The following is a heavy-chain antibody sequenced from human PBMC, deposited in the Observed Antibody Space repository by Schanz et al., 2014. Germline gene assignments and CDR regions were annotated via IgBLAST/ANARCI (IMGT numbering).Heavy chain of an antibody. D-gene: IGHD6-13*01. CDR3: ARDRQNIASPATGFDS. J-gene: IGHJ4*02. CDR1: GGPLSSYP. Sequence: QVQLVHSGAEMKKPGSSVRVSCKASGGPLSSYPINWVRQAPGQGLEWMGGVIPMLGITNYAERFQGRVTITADTSTAYMELSSLRSDDTALYYCARDRQNIASPATGFDSWGQGTLVTVSS. CDR2: VIPMLGIT. V-gene: IGHV1-69*04.